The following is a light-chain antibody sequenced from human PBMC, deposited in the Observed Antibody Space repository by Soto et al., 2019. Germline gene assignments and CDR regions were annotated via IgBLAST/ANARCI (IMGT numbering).Light chain of an antibody. CDR1: QSITTS. CDR3: QQYNNWPPLIT. CDR2: SAS. V-gene: IGKV1-39*01. Sequence: DIQMTQSPSSLSASLGDRVTLTCRASQSITTSLNWYQQTPGKAPKLLIYSASTLHSGVPSRFSGSGSGTDFTLTISSLQSEDFAVYYCQQYNNWPPLITFGPGTKVDIK. J-gene: IGKJ3*01.